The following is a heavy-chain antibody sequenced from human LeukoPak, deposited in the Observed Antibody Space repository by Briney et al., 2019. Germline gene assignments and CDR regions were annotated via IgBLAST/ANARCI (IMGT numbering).Heavy chain of an antibody. J-gene: IGHJ4*02. CDR1: GFTFSSYA. CDR3: ATYSLLENY. CDR2: ISSNGGST. V-gene: IGHV3-64*01. Sequence: PGGSLRLSCAAPGFTFSSYAMHWVRQAPGKGVEYVSAISSNGGSTYYANSVKGRFTISRDNSKNTLYLQMGSLRAEDMAVYYCATYSLLENYWGQGTLVTVSS. D-gene: IGHD2-15*01.